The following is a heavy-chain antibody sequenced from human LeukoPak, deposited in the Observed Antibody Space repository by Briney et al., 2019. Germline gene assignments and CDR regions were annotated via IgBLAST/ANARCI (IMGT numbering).Heavy chain of an antibody. J-gene: IGHJ4*02. CDR2: INHSGST. Sequence: IPSETLSLTCAVYGGSFSGYYWSWIRQPPGKGLEWIGEINHSGSTNYNPSLKSRVTISVDTSKNQFSLKPSSVTAADTAVYYCARASVVLMVYALDYWGQGTLVTVSS. CDR3: ARASVVLMVYALDY. CDR1: GGSFSGYY. D-gene: IGHD2-8*01. V-gene: IGHV4-34*01.